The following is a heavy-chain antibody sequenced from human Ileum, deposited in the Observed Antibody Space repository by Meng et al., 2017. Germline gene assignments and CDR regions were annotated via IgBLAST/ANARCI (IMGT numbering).Heavy chain of an antibody. V-gene: IGHV4-4*02. CDR2: ISQESGRT. CDR1: GCAISSRVW. Sequence: LWESGLRLVKRSGTASLIGAVSGCAISSRVWWSWGRQPPGKGREWIGEISQESGRTNYNPSLKSRVTISLDKSKNQFSLKLTSVTAADTAVYYCARGAWLVRGVIISSVDYWGQGALVTVSS. D-gene: IGHD3-10*01. J-gene: IGHJ4*02. CDR3: ARGAWLVRGVIISSVDY.